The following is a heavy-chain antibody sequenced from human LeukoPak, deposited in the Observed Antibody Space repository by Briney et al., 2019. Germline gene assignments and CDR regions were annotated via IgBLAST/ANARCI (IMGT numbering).Heavy chain of an antibody. CDR3: ARAPESYDILTGYYSYNWFDP. CDR2: IYTSGST. Sequence: SETLSLTCTVSGGSISSYYWSWIRQPAGKGLEWIGRIYTSGSTNYNPSLKSRVTMSVDTSKNQFFLKLSSVTAADTAVYYCARAPESYDILTGYYSYNWFDPWGQGTLVTVSS. J-gene: IGHJ5*02. CDR1: GGSISSYY. V-gene: IGHV4-4*07. D-gene: IGHD3-9*01.